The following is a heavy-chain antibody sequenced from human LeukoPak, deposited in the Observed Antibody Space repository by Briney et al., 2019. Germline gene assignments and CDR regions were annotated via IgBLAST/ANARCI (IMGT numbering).Heavy chain of an antibody. J-gene: IGHJ4*02. CDR1: GYTFTSYG. D-gene: IGHD3-16*02. Sequence: ASVKVSCKASGYTFTSYGISWVRQAPGQGLEWMGWISAYNGDTDYAQKLQGRVTMTTDTSTSTAYMELRSLRSDGTAVYYCARDLTPYVWGSYRYPSDYWGQGTLVTVSP. CDR2: ISAYNGDT. CDR3: ARDLTPYVWGSYRYPSDY. V-gene: IGHV1-18*01.